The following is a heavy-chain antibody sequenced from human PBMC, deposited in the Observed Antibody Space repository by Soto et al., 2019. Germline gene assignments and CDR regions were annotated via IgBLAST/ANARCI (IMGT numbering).Heavy chain of an antibody. Sequence: QVQLQESGPGLVKPSQTLSLTCTVSGGSISTVDYWWSWIRQSPDMGLEWIGHIYDGVRTYNKPSLESRVTMSVDTSKSQLSLTLSSVSAADTAVYYCARGPSGAKVDSWGQGTLVTVSS. CDR2: IYDGVRT. CDR3: ARGPSGAKVDS. V-gene: IGHV4-30-4*01. CDR1: GGSISTVDYW. D-gene: IGHD3-16*01. J-gene: IGHJ4*02.